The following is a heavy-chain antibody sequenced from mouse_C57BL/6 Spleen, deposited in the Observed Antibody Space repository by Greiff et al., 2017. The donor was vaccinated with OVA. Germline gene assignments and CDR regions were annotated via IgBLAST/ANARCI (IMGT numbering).Heavy chain of an antibody. CDR3: ARANWDVWFAY. J-gene: IGHJ3*01. Sequence: EVKLQESGPGLVKPSQSLSLTCSVTGYSITSGYYWNWIRQFPGNQLEWMGYISYDGSNNYNPSLKNRISITRDTSKNQFFLKLNSVTTEDTATYYCARANWDVWFAYWGQGTLVTVSA. V-gene: IGHV3-6*01. CDR1: GYSITSGYY. CDR2: ISYDGSN. D-gene: IGHD4-1*01.